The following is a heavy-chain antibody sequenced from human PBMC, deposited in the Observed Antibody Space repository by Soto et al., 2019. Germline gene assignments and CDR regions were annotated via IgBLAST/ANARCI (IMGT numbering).Heavy chain of an antibody. J-gene: IGHJ6*02. CDR2: ISAYNGNT. Sequence: ASVEVSCKASGYTFTSYGISWVRQAPGQGLEWMGWISAYNGNTNYAQKLQGRVTMTTDTSTSTAYMELRSLRSDDTAVYYCAREGSRDIVVVVAAGQDTNGMDVWGQGTTVTVSS. CDR3: AREGSRDIVVVVAAGQDTNGMDV. D-gene: IGHD2-15*01. V-gene: IGHV1-18*01. CDR1: GYTFTSYG.